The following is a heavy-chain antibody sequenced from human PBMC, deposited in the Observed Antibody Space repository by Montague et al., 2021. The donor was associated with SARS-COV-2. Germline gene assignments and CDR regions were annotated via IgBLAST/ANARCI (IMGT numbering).Heavy chain of an antibody. CDR2: INHTGSA. J-gene: IGHJ6*02. Sequence: SETLSLTCSVYSGSFSDFYWTWIRQSPGAGLEWVGEINHTGSATYNPSLKGRGTLSRDTSKNQFSLKLQSVTPADTAVYYCARGQVTSSGVLIIIPAAGHLDGWGQGTSVTVSS. V-gene: IGHV4-34*01. CDR1: SGSFSDFY. D-gene: IGHD3-3*01. CDR3: ARGQVTSSGVLIIIPAAGHLDG.